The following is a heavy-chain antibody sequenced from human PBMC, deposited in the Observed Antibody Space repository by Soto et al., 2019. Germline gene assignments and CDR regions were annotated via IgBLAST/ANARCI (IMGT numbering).Heavy chain of an antibody. CDR3: ARVKGRYSYGIYYYYGMDV. CDR1: GGSFSGYY. V-gene: IGHV4-34*01. CDR2: INHSGST. Sequence: QVQLQQWGAGLLKPSETLSLTCAVYGGSFSGYYWSWIRQPPGKGLEWIGEINHSGSTNYNPSLKRSVTRSVDTSKNQFALKLSSVPAADTAVYYCARVKGRYSYGIYYYYGMDVWGQGNTVTVSS. D-gene: IGHD5-18*01. J-gene: IGHJ6*02.